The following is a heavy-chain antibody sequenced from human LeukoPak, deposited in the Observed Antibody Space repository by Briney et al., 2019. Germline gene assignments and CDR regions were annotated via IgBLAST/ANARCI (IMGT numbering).Heavy chain of an antibody. CDR1: GGSISSSSYY. D-gene: IGHD3-22*01. CDR3: VTYYYGSSAPKRNY. CDR2: IYYSGST. J-gene: IGHJ4*02. V-gene: IGHV4-39*01. Sequence: SETLSLTCTVSGGSISSSSYYWGWIRQPPGKGLEWIGSIYYSGSTYYNPSLKSRVTISVDTSKNQFSLKLSSVTAADTAVYYCVTYYYGSSAPKRNYWGQGILVTVSS.